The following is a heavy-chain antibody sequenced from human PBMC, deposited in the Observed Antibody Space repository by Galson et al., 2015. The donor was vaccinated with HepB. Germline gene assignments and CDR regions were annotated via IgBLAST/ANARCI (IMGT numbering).Heavy chain of an antibody. CDR3: AKAQQPPGRITMVRGASFDY. D-gene: IGHD3-10*01. V-gene: IGHV3-23*01. CDR2: ISGSGGST. CDR1: GFTFSSYA. Sequence: SLRLSCAASGFTFSSYAMSWVRQAPGKGLEWVSAISGSGGSTYYADSVKGRFTISRDNSKNTLYLQMNSLRAEDTAVYYCAKAQQPPGRITMVRGASFDYWGQGTLVTVSS. J-gene: IGHJ4*02.